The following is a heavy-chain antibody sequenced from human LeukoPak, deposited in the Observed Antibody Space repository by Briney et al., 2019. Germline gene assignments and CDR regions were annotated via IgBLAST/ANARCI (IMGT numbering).Heavy chain of an antibody. Sequence: GGSLRLSGAASGFTFSSYGMHWVRQAPGKGLEWVTFIQYDGSNKYYADSVKGRFTISRDNSKNTVYLQMNSLRTEDTAVYYCASLDYYGSGREDYWGQGTLVTVSS. CDR3: ASLDYYGSGREDY. CDR2: IQYDGSNK. D-gene: IGHD3-10*01. CDR1: GFTFSSYG. V-gene: IGHV3-30*02. J-gene: IGHJ4*02.